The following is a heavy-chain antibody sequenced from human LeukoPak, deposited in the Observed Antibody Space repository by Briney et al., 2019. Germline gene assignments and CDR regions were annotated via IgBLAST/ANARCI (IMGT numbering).Heavy chain of an antibody. Sequence: PGGSLRLSCAASGFTFSSYAMSWVRQAPGKGLEWVSAISGSGGSTYYADSVRGRFTISRDNSKNTLYLQMNSLRAEDTAVYYCASGYGYGYYFDYWGQGTLVTVSS. CDR3: ASGYGYGYYFDY. CDR1: GFTFSSYA. D-gene: IGHD5-18*01. J-gene: IGHJ4*02. V-gene: IGHV3-23*01. CDR2: ISGSGGST.